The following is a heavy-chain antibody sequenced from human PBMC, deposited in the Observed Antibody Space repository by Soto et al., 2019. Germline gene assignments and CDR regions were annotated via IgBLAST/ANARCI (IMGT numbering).Heavy chain of an antibody. CDR2: MNPNSGNT. Sequence: GASVKVSCKASGYTFTSYDINWVRQATGQGLEWMGWMNPNSGNTGYAQKFQGRVTMTRNTSISTAYMELSSLRSEDTAVYYCASGCSSTSCYENWFDPWGQGTLVTVSS. J-gene: IGHJ5*02. CDR3: ASGCSSTSCYENWFDP. V-gene: IGHV1-8*01. D-gene: IGHD2-2*01. CDR1: GYTFTSYD.